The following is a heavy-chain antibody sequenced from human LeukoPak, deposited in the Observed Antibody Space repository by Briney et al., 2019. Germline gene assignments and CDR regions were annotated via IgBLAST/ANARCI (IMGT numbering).Heavy chain of an antibody. J-gene: IGHJ3*02. Sequence: ASVKVSCKASGYTFTSYAMNWVRQAPGQGLEWMGWINTNTGNPTYAQGFTGRFVFSLDTSVSTAYLQIGSLKAEDTAVYYCAGKIAWWALDIWGQGTMVTVSS. V-gene: IGHV7-4-1*01. CDR1: GYTFTSYA. CDR3: AGKIAWWALDI. CDR2: INTNTGNP. D-gene: IGHD2-8*02.